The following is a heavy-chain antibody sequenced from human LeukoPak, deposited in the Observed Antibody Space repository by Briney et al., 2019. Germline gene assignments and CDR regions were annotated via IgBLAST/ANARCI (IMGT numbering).Heavy chain of an antibody. D-gene: IGHD1-26*01. CDR3: ARASRVGATFFFGFFFDY. V-gene: IGHV4-59*01. J-gene: IGHJ4*02. CDR1: GGSISSYY. CDR2: IYYSGST. Sequence: PSETLSLTCTVSGGSISSYYWSWIRQPPGKGLEWIGYIYYSGSTNYNPSLKSRVTISVDTSKNQFSLKLSSVTAADTAVYYCARASRVGATFFFGFFFDYWGQGTLVTVSS.